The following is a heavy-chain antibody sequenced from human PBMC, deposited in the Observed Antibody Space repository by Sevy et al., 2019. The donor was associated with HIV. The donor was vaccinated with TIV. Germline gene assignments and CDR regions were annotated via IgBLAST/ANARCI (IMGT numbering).Heavy chain of an antibody. Sequence: SETLSLTCTVSGGSISSYYWSWIRQPPGKGLEWIGYIYYSGSTNYNPSLKSRVTISVDTSKNQFSLKLSSVTAADTAVYYCAGTRITIFGVVLNGMDVWGQRTTVTVSS. CDR2: IYYSGST. D-gene: IGHD3-3*01. CDR3: AGTRITIFGVVLNGMDV. V-gene: IGHV4-59*01. CDR1: GGSISSYY. J-gene: IGHJ6*02.